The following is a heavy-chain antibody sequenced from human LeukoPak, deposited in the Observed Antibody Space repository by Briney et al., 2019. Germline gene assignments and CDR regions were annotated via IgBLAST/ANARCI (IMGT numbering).Heavy chain of an antibody. CDR2: IYPGDSDT. D-gene: IGHD2-21*02. Sequence: GESLKISCKGSGYSFTSYWIGWVRQMPGKGLEWMGIIYPGDSDTRYNPSFQGQVTISADKSISTAYLQWSSLKASDTAMYYCAICSPPRSPTAYCGGDCLRPPDYFDYWGQGTLVTVSS. CDR1: GYSFTSYW. CDR3: AICSPPRSPTAYCGGDCLRPPDYFDY. J-gene: IGHJ4*02. V-gene: IGHV5-51*01.